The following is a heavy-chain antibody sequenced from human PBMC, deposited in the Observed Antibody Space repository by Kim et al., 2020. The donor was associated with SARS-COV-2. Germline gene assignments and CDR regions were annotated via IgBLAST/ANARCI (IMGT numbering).Heavy chain of an antibody. J-gene: IGHJ4*01. CDR3: AMGSYRGDSVDY. Sequence: SETLSLTCTVSRGSITSRGYYWSWIRQHPGRGLEWIGYIYYSGSTYSTYYNPSLKSRVTISEDTSTNQFSLRLTSVTAAETAVYYCAMGSYRGDSVDYWG. V-gene: IGHV4-31*03. D-gene: IGHD2-21*02. CDR2: IYYSGSTYST. CDR1: RGSITSRGYY.